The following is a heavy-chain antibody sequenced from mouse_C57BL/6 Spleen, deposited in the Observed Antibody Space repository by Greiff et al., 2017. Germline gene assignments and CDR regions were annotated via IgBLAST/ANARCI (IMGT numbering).Heavy chain of an antibody. V-gene: IGHV3-6*01. Sequence: EVQLQQSGPGLVKPSQSLSLTCSVTGYSITSGYYWNWIRQFPGNKLEWMGYISYDGSNNYNPSLKNRISITRDTSKNQFFLKLNSVTTEDTATYYCASGTVVATRAMDYWGQGTSVTVSS. D-gene: IGHD1-1*01. CDR1: GYSITSGYY. CDR2: ISYDGSN. J-gene: IGHJ4*01. CDR3: ASGTVVATRAMDY.